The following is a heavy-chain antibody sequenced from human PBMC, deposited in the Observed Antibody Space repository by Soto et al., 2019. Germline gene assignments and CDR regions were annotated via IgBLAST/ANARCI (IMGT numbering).Heavy chain of an antibody. Sequence: QVQLQQSGPGLVKPSQTLSLTCAISGDSVSSNSAAWNWIRQSPSRGLEWLGRTYYRSKWYNDYAVSVKSRIXXNXDRXKNQFSLQLNSVTPEDTAVYYCARVNYDFHYGMDVWGQGTTVTVSS. J-gene: IGHJ6*02. CDR1: GDSVSSNSAA. D-gene: IGHD3-3*01. CDR2: TYYRSKWYN. V-gene: IGHV6-1*01. CDR3: ARVNYDFHYGMDV.